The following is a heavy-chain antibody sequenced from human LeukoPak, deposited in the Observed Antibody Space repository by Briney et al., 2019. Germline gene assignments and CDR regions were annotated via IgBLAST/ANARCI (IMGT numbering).Heavy chain of an antibody. V-gene: IGHV1-2*02. J-gene: IGHJ4*02. Sequence: GAAVKVSCKASGYTFTGYYMHWVRQAPGQGLEWMGGINPNSGGTNYAQKFQGRVTMTRDTSISTAYMELSRLRSDDTAVYYCAHHSSGLKNPYWGQGTLVTVSS. CDR1: GYTFTGYY. D-gene: IGHD6-19*01. CDR3: AHHSSGLKNPY. CDR2: INPNSGGT.